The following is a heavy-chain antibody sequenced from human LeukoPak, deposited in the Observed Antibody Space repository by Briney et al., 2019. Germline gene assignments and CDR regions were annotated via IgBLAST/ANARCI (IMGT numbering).Heavy chain of an antibody. V-gene: IGHV1-18*01. Sequence: GASVKVSCKASGYTFTSYGISWVRQAPGQGLEWMGWISAYNGNTNYAQKLQGRVTMTTDTSTSTAYMELRSLRSDDTAVYYCARDPVVRGVINFGDYWGQGTLVTVSS. CDR2: ISAYNGNT. CDR3: ARDPVVRGVINFGDY. D-gene: IGHD3-10*01. J-gene: IGHJ4*02. CDR1: GYTFTSYG.